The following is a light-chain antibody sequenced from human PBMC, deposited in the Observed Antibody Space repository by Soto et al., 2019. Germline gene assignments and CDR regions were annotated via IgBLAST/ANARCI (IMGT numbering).Light chain of an antibody. CDR3: GTWDSSLSAYV. CDR1: SXNIGNNY. J-gene: IGLJ1*01. Sequence: QSVLTQPPSVSAAPGQKVTISCSGSSXNIGNNYVSWYQQVPGTAPKLLIYDNNKRPSGIPDRFSGSKSGTSATLGITGLQTGDEADYYCGTWDSSLSAYVFGTGTKV. CDR2: DNN. V-gene: IGLV1-51*01.